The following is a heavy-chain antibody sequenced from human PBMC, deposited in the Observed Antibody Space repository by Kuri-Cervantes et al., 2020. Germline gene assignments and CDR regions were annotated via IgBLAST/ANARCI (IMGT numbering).Heavy chain of an antibody. CDR2: ISYDGSNK. CDR3: AKDQQEAGTGDFDY. CDR1: GLTFSSYA. D-gene: IGHD6-19*01. J-gene: IGHJ4*02. Sequence: GGSLRLSCAASGLTFSSYAMHWVRQAPGKGLEWVAVISYDGSNKYYADSVKGRFTISRDNSKNTLYLQMNSLRAEDTAVYYCAKDQQEAGTGDFDYWGQGTLVAVSS. V-gene: IGHV3-30*04.